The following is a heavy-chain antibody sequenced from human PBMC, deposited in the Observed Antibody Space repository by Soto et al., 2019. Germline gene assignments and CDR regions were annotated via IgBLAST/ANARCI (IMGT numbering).Heavy chain of an antibody. CDR2: IQQDGSEK. CDR3: ARHLSGANYYYYMDV. V-gene: IGHV3-7*01. CDR1: GFTFSNHW. J-gene: IGHJ6*03. D-gene: IGHD2-15*01. Sequence: GGSLRLSCAASGFTFSNHWMSWVRQAPGKGLEWVAVIQQDGSEKYYLYPVKGRFTISRDNAKNSLFLQMNNLRAEDTAIYYCARHLSGANYYYYMDVWGEGTTVTVSS.